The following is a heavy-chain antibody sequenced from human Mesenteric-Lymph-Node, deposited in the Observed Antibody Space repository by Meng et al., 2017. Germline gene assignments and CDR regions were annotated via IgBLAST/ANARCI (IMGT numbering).Heavy chain of an antibody. CDR1: GFTFSDHY. J-gene: IGHJ4*02. CDR3: ARGHWGLDY. Sequence: QVELVESGGGLVKPGRSLTLSCAASGFTFSDHYMTWIRQAPGKGLEWVAYISTGGTTISYADSLKGRFTISRDDSKSSLYLQMNNLRDDDTALYFCARGHWGLDYWGQGTLVTVSS. D-gene: IGHD7-27*01. V-gene: IGHV3-11*01. CDR2: ISTGGTTI.